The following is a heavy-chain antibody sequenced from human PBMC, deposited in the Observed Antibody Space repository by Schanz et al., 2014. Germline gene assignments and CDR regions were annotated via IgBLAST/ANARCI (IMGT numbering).Heavy chain of an antibody. V-gene: IGHV3-48*01. CDR2: ISTTSSNI. Sequence: EVQVVESGGGLVQPGGSLRLSCAASGFTFSDYGMSWVRQAPGKGPEWISYISTTSSNIYYGDSVKGRFTISRDNAKNSLYLQMNSLRAEDTALYFCARCMGEWLIYPNWFDPWGQGTLVTVSS. CDR3: ARCMGEWLIYPNWFDP. D-gene: IGHD3-3*01. CDR1: GFTFSDYG. J-gene: IGHJ5*02.